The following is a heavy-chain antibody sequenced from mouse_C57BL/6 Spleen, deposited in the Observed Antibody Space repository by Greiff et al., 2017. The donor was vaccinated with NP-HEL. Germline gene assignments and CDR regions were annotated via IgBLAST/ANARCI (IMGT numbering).Heavy chain of an antibody. J-gene: IGHJ2*01. Sequence: EVKVVESEGGLVQPGSSMKLSCTASGFTFSDYYMAWVRQVPEKGLEWVANINYDGSSTYYLDSLKSRFIISRDNAKNILYLQMSSLKSEDTATYYCAREVLRYYFDYWGQGTTLTVSS. D-gene: IGHD1-1*01. CDR3: AREVLRYYFDY. CDR1: GFTFSDYY. V-gene: IGHV5-16*01. CDR2: INYDGSST.